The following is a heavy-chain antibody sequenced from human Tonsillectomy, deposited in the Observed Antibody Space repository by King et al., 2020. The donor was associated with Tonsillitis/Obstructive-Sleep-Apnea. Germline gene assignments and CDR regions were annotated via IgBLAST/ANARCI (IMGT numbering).Heavy chain of an antibody. J-gene: IGHJ6*03. CDR2: ISAYNGNT. Sequence: QLVQSGAEVKKPGASVKVSCKASGYTFTSYGISWVRQAPGQGLEWMGWISAYNGNTNYAQKLQGRVTMTTDTSTSTAYMELRSLRSDDTAVYYCARVASLLGSCWYGIGGYYYYYMDVWGKGTTVTVSS. V-gene: IGHV1-18*01. CDR1: GYTFTSYG. CDR3: ARVASLLGSCWYGIGGYYYYYMDV. D-gene: IGHD6-19*01.